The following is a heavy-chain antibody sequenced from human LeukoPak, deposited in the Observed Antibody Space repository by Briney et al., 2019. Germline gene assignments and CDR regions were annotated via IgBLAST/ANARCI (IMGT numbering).Heavy chain of an antibody. D-gene: IGHD5-12*01. Sequence: SETLSLTCAVYGGSFSGYYWSWIRQPPGKGLEWIGEINHSGSTNYNPSLKSRVTISVDTSKNQFSLKLSSVTAADTAVYYCARGGQWLPPFDYWGQGTLVTVSS. CDR2: INHSGST. CDR1: GGSFSGYY. V-gene: IGHV4-34*01. CDR3: ARGGQWLPPFDY. J-gene: IGHJ4*02.